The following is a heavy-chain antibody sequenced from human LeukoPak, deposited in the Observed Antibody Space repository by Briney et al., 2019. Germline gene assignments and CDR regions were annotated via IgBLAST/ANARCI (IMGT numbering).Heavy chain of an antibody. J-gene: IGHJ5*02. CDR3: ARECGDYVWRAGANWFDP. Sequence: SVKVSCEASGGTFSSYAISWVRQAPGQGLEWMGGIIPIFGTANYAQKFQGRVTITADESTSTAYMELSSLRSEDTAVYYCARECGDYVWRAGANWFDPWGQGTLVTVSS. D-gene: IGHD2-21*02. CDR1: GGTFSSYA. V-gene: IGHV1-69*01. CDR2: IIPIFGTA.